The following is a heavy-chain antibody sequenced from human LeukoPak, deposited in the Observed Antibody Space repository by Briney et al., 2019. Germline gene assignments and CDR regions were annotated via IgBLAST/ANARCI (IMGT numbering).Heavy chain of an antibody. CDR3: ANGNNGDYVRLDY. CDR1: GFTFSNYA. D-gene: IGHD4-17*01. Sequence: GGSLRLSCSASGFTFSNYAMHWVRQAPGKGLEYVSAISGNGGTTYYADSVKGRFTISRDNSKNTLYLQMNSLRAEDTAVYYCANGNNGDYVRLDYWGQGTLVTVSS. J-gene: IGHJ4*02. CDR2: ISGNGGTT. V-gene: IGHV3-64*04.